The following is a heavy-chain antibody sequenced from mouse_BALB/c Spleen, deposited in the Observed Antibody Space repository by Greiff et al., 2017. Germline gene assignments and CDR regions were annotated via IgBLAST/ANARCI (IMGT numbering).Heavy chain of an antibody. D-gene: IGHD1-2*01. J-gene: IGHJ3*01. V-gene: IGHV14-3*02. Sequence: EVQLQQSGAELVKPGASVKLSCTASGFNIKDTYMHWVKQRPEQGLEWIGRIDPANGNTKYDPKFQGKATITADTSSNTAYLQLSSLTSEDTAVYYCATFLTTATSGGFAYWGQGTLVTVSA. CDR1: GFNIKDTY. CDR2: IDPANGNT. CDR3: ATFLTTATSGGFAY.